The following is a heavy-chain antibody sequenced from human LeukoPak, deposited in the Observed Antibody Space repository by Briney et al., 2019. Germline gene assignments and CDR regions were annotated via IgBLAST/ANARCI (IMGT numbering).Heavy chain of an antibody. V-gene: IGHV1-2*02. CDR2: INPNSGGT. D-gene: IGHD1-26*01. CDR1: GYTFTSYG. Sequence: ASVKVSCKASGYTFTSYGISWVRQAPGQGLEWMGWINPNSGGTNYAQKFQGRVTMTRDTSISTAYMELSRLRSDDTAVYYCARDHPFPSGAYYYMDVWGKGTTVTVSS. J-gene: IGHJ6*03. CDR3: ARDHPFPSGAYYYMDV.